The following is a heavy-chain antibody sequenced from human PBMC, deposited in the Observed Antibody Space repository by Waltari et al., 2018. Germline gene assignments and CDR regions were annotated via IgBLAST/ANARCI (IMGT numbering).Heavy chain of an antibody. CDR2: IYSGGSS. CDR3: ARVVPGYCGGDCYSS. J-gene: IGHJ5*02. D-gene: IGHD2-21*02. V-gene: IGHV3-53*01. Sequence: EVQLVESGGGLIQPGGSLRLSCAASGFTVSSNYMSWVRQAPGKGLEWVSVIYSGGSSYYADSVKGRFTISRDNSKNTLSLQMNSLRAEDTAVYYCARVVPGYCGGDCYSSWGQGTLVTVSS. CDR1: GFTVSSNY.